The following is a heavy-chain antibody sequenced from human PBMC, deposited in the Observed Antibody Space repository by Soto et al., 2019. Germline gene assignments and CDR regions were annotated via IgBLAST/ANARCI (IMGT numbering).Heavy chain of an antibody. Sequence: GGSLRLSCAASGFTFSSYGMHWVRQAPGKGLEWVAVISYDGSNKYYADSVKGRFTISRDNSKNTLYLQMNSLRAEDTAVYYCAKDSGGYDSDYFDYWGQGTLVTVSS. CDR3: AKDSGGYDSDYFDY. CDR1: GFTFSSYG. J-gene: IGHJ4*02. CDR2: ISYDGSNK. D-gene: IGHD5-12*01. V-gene: IGHV3-30*18.